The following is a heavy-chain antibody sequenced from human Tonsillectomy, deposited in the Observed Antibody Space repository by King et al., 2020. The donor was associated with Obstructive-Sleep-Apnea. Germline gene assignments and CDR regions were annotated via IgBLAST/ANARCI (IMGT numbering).Heavy chain of an antibody. J-gene: IGHJ3*02. CDR1: GYSISSGYY. Sequence: QLQESGPGLVKPSETLSLTCTVSGYSISSGYYWGWIRQPPGKGLEWIGSIYHSGSTYYNPSLKSRVTISVDTSKNQFSLKLSSVTAADTAVYYCARARRLSPPDAFDIWGHGTMVTVSS. V-gene: IGHV4-38-2*02. CDR3: ARARRLSPPDAFDI. CDR2: IYHSGST. D-gene: IGHD3-16*02.